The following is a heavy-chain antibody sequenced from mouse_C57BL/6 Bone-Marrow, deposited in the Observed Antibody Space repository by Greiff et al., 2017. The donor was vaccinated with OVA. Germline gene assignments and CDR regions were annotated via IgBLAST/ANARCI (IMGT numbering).Heavy chain of an antibody. V-gene: IGHV1-50*01. CDR2: IDPSDSYT. Sequence: VQLQQSGAELVKPGASVKLSCKASGYTFTSYWMQWVKQRPGQGLEWIGEIDPSDSYTNYNQKFKGKATLTVDTSSSTAYMQLSSLTSEDSAVYYCASAFYSNSGDFDYWGQGTTLTVSS. CDR3: ASAFYSNSGDFDY. CDR1: GYTFTSYW. D-gene: IGHD2-5*01. J-gene: IGHJ2*01.